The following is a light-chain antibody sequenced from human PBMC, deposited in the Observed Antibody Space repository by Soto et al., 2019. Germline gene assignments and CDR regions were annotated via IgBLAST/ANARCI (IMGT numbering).Light chain of an antibody. J-gene: IGKJ2*01. CDR1: QSVSSY. Sequence: EIVLTQSPATLSLSPGERATLSCRASQSVSSYLAWYQQKPGQAPRLLIYDASNRATGIPARFSGSGSGTDFTLTISSLEPEDFAVYYGQQRSNWPPRMYTFGQGTKLEIK. CDR2: DAS. CDR3: QQRSNWPPRMYT. V-gene: IGKV3-11*01.